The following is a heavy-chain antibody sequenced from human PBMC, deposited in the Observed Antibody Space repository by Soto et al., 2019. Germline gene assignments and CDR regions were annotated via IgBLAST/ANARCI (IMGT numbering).Heavy chain of an antibody. CDR1: GGTFSSYA. J-gene: IGHJ4*02. CDR3: ARVSYSSGYWYYFDY. CDR2: IIPIFGTA. V-gene: IGHV1-69*06. Sequence: QVQLVQSGAEVKKPGSSVKVSCKASGGTFSSYAISWVRQAPGQGLEWMGGIIPIFGTANYAQKFQGRVTITADKSTSTAYMELSSLRSEDTAMYYCARVSYSSGYWYYFDYWGQGTLVTVSS. D-gene: IGHD3-22*01.